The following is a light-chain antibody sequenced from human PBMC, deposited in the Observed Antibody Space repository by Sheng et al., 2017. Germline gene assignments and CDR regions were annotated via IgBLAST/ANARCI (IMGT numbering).Light chain of an antibody. CDR1: QSVSNNF. Sequence: EIVLTQSPGTLSLSPGERATLSCRASQSVSNNFLAWYQQKPGQAPRLLIYGASSRAIGIPDRFSGSGSGTDFTLTITRLEPEDYAVYYCQQYGSSPPYSFGQGTKLEIK. V-gene: IGKV3-20*01. CDR3: QQYGSSPPYS. J-gene: IGKJ2*03. CDR2: GAS.